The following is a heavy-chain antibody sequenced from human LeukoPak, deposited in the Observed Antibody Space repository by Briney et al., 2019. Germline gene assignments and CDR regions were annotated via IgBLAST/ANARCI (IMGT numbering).Heavy chain of an antibody. J-gene: IGHJ5*02. CDR1: GFTFSSYE. CDR2: ISSSGSTI. D-gene: IGHD2-2*02. V-gene: IGHV3-48*03. CDR3: ARARDCSSTSCYIGRWFDP. Sequence: GGSLRLSCAASGFTFSSYEMNWVRQAPGKGLEWVSYISSSGSTIYYADSVKGRFTISRDNAKNSLYLQMNSLRAEDTAFYYCARARDCSSTSCYIGRWFDPWGQGTLVTVSS.